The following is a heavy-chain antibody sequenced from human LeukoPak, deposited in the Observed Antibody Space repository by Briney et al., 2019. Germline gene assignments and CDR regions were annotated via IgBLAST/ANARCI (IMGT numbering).Heavy chain of an antibody. CDR2: ISSSSSYI. D-gene: IGHD3-22*01. J-gene: IGHJ4*02. CDR3: ARDSPYYYDSSGLHFDY. V-gene: IGHV3-21*01. Sequence: GGSLRLSCAASGFTFSSYSMNWVRQAPGKGLEWVSSISSSSSYIYYADSVKGRFTISRDNAKNSLYLQMNSLRAEDTAVYYCARDSPYYYDSSGLHFDYWAREPWSPSPQ. CDR1: GFTFSSYS.